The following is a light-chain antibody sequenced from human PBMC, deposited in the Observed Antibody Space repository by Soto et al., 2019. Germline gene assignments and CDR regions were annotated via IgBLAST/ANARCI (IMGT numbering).Light chain of an antibody. CDR3: QQYGSSPRNS. Sequence: EMVLPQITGTLSFSPGEGATLSCRALQSISSDSLAWYQQKPCQAPRLFIYGASSRATGIPDRFIGSGSGTHFTLTISRLEPEDLALYYCQQYGSSPRNSFGQGTRLEIK. CDR1: QSISSDS. J-gene: IGKJ5*01. CDR2: GAS. V-gene: IGKV3-20*01.